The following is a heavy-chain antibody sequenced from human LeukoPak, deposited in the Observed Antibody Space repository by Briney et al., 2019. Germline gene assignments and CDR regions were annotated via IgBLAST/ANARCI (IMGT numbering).Heavy chain of an antibody. D-gene: IGHD3-9*01. J-gene: IGHJ4*02. V-gene: IGHV3-23*01. CDR3: AKEHYDILTGYYTGSYYFDY. Sequence: GGSLRLSCAASGFTFSSYAMSWVRQAPGKGLEWVSAISGSGGSTYYADSVKGRFTISRDNSKNTLYLQMNSLRAEDTAVYYCAKEHYDILTGYYTGSYYFDYWGQGTLVTVSS. CDR2: ISGSGGST. CDR1: GFTFSSYA.